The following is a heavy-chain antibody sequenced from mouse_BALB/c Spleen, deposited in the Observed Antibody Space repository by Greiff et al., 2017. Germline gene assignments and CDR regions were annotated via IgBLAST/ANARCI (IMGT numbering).Heavy chain of an antibody. Sequence: EVQLVESGGGLVQPGGSLKLSCAASGFTFSSYTMSWVRQTPEKRLEWVAYISNGGGSTYYPDTVKGRFTISRDNAKNTLYLQMSSLKSEDTAMYYCARLHGSSYYFDYWGQGTTLTVSS. V-gene: IGHV5-12-2*01. CDR3: ARLHGSSYYFDY. J-gene: IGHJ2*01. D-gene: IGHD1-1*01. CDR1: GFTFSSYT. CDR2: ISNGGGST.